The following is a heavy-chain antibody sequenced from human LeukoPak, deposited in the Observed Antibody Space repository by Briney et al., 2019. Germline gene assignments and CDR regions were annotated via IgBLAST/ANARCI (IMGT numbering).Heavy chain of an antibody. CDR2: IIPIFGTA. D-gene: IGHD4-11*01. CDR1: GGTFSSYG. J-gene: IGHJ6*02. Sequence: GASVKVSCKASGGTFSSYGINWVRQAPGQGLEWMGGIIPIFGTANYAQKFQGRVTITADESTSTAYMELSSLRSEDTAVYYCARATGSNYGSDYYYYGMDVWGQGTTVTVSS. CDR3: ARATGSNYGSDYYYYGMDV. V-gene: IGHV1-69*13.